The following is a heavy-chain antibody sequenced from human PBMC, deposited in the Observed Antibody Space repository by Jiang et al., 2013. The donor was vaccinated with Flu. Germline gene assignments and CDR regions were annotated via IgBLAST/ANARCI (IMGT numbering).Heavy chain of an antibody. CDR3: AREDLYYCSSTSCSHSGNWFDP. Sequence: VKKPGSSVKVSCKASGGTFSSYAISWVRQAPGQGLEWMGGIIPIFGTANYAQKFQGRVTITADESTSTAYMELSSLRSEDTAVYYCAREDLYYCSSTSCSHSGNWFDPWGQGTLVTVSS. D-gene: IGHD2-2*01. CDR1: GGTFSSYA. V-gene: IGHV1-69*01. J-gene: IGHJ5*02. CDR2: IIPIFGTA.